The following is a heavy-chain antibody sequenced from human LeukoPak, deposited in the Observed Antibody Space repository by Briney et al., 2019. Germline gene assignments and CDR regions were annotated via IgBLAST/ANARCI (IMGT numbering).Heavy chain of an antibody. V-gene: IGHV3-48*03. CDR3: AKNEYSSSYMDS. J-gene: IGHJ4*02. CDR2: ISSSGSTI. Sequence: GGSLRLSCAASGFTFSSYEMNWVRQAPGKGLEWVSYISSSGSTIYYADSVKGRFTISRDNAKNSLYLQMNSLRAEDTAVYYCAKNEYSSSYMDSWGQGTLVTVSS. D-gene: IGHD6-13*01. CDR1: GFTFSSYE.